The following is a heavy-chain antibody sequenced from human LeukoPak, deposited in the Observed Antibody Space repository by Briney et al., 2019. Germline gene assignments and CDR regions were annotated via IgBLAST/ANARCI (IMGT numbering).Heavy chain of an antibody. D-gene: IGHD2-2*01. V-gene: IGHV3-53*01. Sequence: PGGSLSPSCPASGFTVSSNYMSWVRPAPGKGLEWVEFIYSGGSTYYSDSVKGQFTISRDNSKNTLYLQMYGLRAVDTGVYFCARDSDAGAFDIWGEGTMVTVSS. CDR3: ARDSDAGAFDI. CDR1: GFTVSSNY. J-gene: IGHJ3*02. CDR2: IYSGGST.